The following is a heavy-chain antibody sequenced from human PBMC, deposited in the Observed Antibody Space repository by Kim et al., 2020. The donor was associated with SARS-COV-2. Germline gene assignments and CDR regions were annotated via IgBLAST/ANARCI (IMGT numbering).Heavy chain of an antibody. J-gene: IGHJ4*02. D-gene: IGHD3-22*01. CDR3: ARRDSDSRGYYFFDS. Sequence: SETLSLNCSVSGVSISGNYWSWIRQPPGRGLEWIGYIYDTGSSKYNPSLKRRVTISADTSRSQFSLKLGSVTAADTAVYYCARRDSDSRGYYFFDSWGQG. V-gene: IGHV4-59*13. CDR1: GVSISGNY. CDR2: IYDTGSS.